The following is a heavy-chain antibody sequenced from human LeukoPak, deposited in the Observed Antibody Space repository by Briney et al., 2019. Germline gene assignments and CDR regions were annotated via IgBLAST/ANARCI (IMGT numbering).Heavy chain of an antibody. J-gene: IGHJ6*03. Sequence: GGSLRLSCAASGFTFSDYYMSWIRQAPGKGLEWVSYISSSSSTIYYADSVKGRFTISRDNAKNSLYLQMNSLRAEDTAVYYCARERYSSSSYYYYYYMDVWGKGTTVTVSS. CDR3: ARERYSSSSYYYYYYMDV. D-gene: IGHD6-6*01. V-gene: IGHV3-11*04. CDR2: ISSSSSTI. CDR1: GFTFSDYY.